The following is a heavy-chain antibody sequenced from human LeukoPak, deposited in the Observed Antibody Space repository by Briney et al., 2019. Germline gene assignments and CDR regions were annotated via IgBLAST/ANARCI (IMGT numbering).Heavy chain of an antibody. CDR3: ARGYSSSWSDYDAFDI. CDR1: GGSISSYY. D-gene: IGHD6-13*01. Sequence: PSETLSLTCTVSGGSISSYYWSWIRQPPGKGLEWIGYIYYSGSTNYNPSLKSRVTISVDTSKNQFSLKLSSVTAAVTAVYYCARGYSSSWSDYDAFDIWGQGTMVTVSS. CDR2: IYYSGST. J-gene: IGHJ3*02. V-gene: IGHV4-59*01.